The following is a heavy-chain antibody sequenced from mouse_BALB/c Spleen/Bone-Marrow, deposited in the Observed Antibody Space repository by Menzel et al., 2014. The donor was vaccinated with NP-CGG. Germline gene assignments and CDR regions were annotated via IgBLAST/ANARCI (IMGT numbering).Heavy chain of an antibody. D-gene: IGHD2-3*01. CDR1: GYTFTSYT. V-gene: IGHV1-4*02. CDR2: INPSSGYT. J-gene: IGHJ3*01. CDR3: ASRDGYSPWFAY. Sequence: VQLQESAAELARPGASVKMSCKASGYTFTSYTMHWVKQRPGQGLEWIGYINPSSGYTEYNQKFKDKTTLTADKSSSTAYMQLSSLTSEDSAVYYRASRDGYSPWFAYWGQGTLVTVSA.